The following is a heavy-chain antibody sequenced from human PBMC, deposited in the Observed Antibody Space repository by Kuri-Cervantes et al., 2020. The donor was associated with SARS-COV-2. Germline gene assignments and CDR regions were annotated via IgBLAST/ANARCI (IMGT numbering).Heavy chain of an antibody. D-gene: IGHD3-3*01. J-gene: IGHJ1*01. CDR1: GFIFSDYY. Sequence: GGSLRPSCTASGFIFSDYYMTWIRQAPGKGLEWVSNIGPSGTTKYYADSVRGRFTISRDNAKNSLFLHMNSLRAEDTAVYYCARDSDDDVWSGYSTAEYFQHWGQGTLVTV. CDR2: IGPSGTTK. CDR3: ARDSDDDVWSGYSTAEYFQH. V-gene: IGHV3-11*04.